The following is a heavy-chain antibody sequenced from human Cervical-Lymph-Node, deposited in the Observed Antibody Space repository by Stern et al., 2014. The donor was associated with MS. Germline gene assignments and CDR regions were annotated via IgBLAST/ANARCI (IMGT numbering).Heavy chain of an antibody. D-gene: IGHD2-2*02. Sequence: VQLVQSGGGLVQPGGSLRLSCAVSGFTFSNHWMSWVRQAPGKGLEWVANTKQDGGEKYYVDSVKGRFTISRDNAKNSLYLQMSSLRAEDTAVYYCARTIVVVPAAIPTNLYFDYWGQGTLVTVSS. CDR1: GFTFSNHW. J-gene: IGHJ4*02. CDR2: TKQDGGEK. CDR3: ARTIVVVPAAIPTNLYFDY. V-gene: IGHV3-7*01.